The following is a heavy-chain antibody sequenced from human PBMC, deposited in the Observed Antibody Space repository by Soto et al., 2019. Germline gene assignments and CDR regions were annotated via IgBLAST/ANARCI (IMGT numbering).Heavy chain of an antibody. J-gene: IGHJ4*02. Sequence: QVQLVESGGVVVQPGRSLRLSCVASGFTFSSYGMHWVRQAPGKGLEWVAVMWSEGGNKYYADSVKGRFTISRDNSKNMLYLQMHSRRAEDTAVYYCAREPPDDSSGYFSLDCWGQGTLVTVSS. CDR3: AREPPDDSSGYFSLDC. D-gene: IGHD3-22*01. V-gene: IGHV3-33*01. CDR2: MWSEGGNK. CDR1: GFTFSSYG.